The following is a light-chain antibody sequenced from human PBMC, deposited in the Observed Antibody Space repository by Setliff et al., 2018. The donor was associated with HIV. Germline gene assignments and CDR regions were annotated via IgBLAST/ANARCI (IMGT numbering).Light chain of an antibody. J-gene: IGLJ2*01. Sequence: QSALAQPASVSGSPGQSITISCTGTSSDVGGYNYVSWYQHHPGKAPKLMIYDVSKRPSGVSNRFSGSKSDNTASLTISGLQTEDEADYYCSSSTSSSTHVFGGGTKVTVL. CDR2: DVS. CDR3: SSSTSSSTHV. V-gene: IGLV2-14*03. CDR1: SSDVGGYNY.